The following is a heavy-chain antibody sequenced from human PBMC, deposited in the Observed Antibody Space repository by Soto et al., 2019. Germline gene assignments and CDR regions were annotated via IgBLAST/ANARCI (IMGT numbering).Heavy chain of an antibody. Sequence: GGSLRLSCAASGFTFSSYAMSWVLQAPWKGLEWVSAISGSGGSTYYADSVKGRFTISRDNSKNTLYLQMNSLRAEDTAVYYCAKGGFPYYFDYWGQGTLVTVSS. CDR2: ISGSGGST. CDR3: AKGGFPYYFDY. V-gene: IGHV3-23*01. CDR1: GFTFSSYA. D-gene: IGHD3-10*01. J-gene: IGHJ4*02.